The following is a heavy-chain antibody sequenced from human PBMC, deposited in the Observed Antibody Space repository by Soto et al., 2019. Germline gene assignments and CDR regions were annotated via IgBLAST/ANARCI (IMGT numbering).Heavy chain of an antibody. J-gene: IGHJ1*01. CDR2: IHYGGRT. CDR3: ARVRNGAFQY. D-gene: IGHD3-10*01. Sequence: SESLSLTCTVSGGSISGGGYYWVWIRQHPGKGLEWIGNIHYGGRTYYNPSLMSRLAMSMDTAEHQFSLNLASVTAADTAVYYCARVRNGAFQYWGQGALVTVSS. CDR1: GGSISGGGYY. V-gene: IGHV4-31*03.